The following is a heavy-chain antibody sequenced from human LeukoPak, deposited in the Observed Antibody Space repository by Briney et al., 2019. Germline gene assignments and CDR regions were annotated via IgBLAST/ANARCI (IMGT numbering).Heavy chain of an antibody. D-gene: IGHD5-24*01. CDR1: GFTVSSSY. J-gene: IGHJ4*02. CDR2: IYSGGDT. Sequence: GGSLRLSCAASGFTVSSSYMSWVRQAPGKGLEWVSVIYSGGDTYYADSVKGRFTISRDTSKNTLNLQMNSLRAEDTAVYYCARTRNGYNSIHYWGQGTLVTVSS. V-gene: IGHV3-53*01. CDR3: ARTRNGYNSIHY.